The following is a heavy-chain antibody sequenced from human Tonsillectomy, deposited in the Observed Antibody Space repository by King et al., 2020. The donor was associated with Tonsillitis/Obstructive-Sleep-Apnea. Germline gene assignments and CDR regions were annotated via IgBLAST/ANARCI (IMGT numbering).Heavy chain of an antibody. J-gene: IGHJ5*02. D-gene: IGHD3-3*01. CDR3: ARGGVVGVVHNWFDP. CDR2: INPNSGGT. V-gene: IGHV1-2*04. CDR1: GYTFTGYY. Sequence: QLVQSGAEVKKPGASVKVSCKASGYTFTGYYMHWVRQAPGQGLEWMGWINPNSGGTNYAQKFQGWVTMTRDTSISTAYMELSRLRSDDTAVYYFARGGVVGVVHNWFDPWGQGTLVTVSS.